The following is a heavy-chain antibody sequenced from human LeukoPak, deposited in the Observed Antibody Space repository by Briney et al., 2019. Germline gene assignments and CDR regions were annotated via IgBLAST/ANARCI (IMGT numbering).Heavy chain of an antibody. Sequence: GGSLRLSCAASGFTFTTYWMNWFCQAPGKGPEWVANIKHDGSEKNYVDSVKGRFIISRDNAENSLYLQMNSLGAEDTAVYYCATDRDSSWQKRFDYWGQGTLVTVSS. J-gene: IGHJ4*02. CDR2: IKHDGSEK. CDR1: GFTFTTYW. CDR3: ATDRDSSWQKRFDY. V-gene: IGHV3-7*01. D-gene: IGHD6-13*01.